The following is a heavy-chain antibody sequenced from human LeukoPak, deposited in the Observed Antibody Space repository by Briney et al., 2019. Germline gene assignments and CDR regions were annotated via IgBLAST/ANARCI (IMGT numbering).Heavy chain of an antibody. D-gene: IGHD6-13*01. CDR1: GGSISSYY. V-gene: IGHV4-4*07. Sequence: PSETLSLTCTVSGGSISSYYWSWIRQPAGKGLEWIGRIYTSGSTNYNPSLKSRVTMSVDTSKNQFSLKLSSVTAADTAVYYCARDRAYQLGNWFDPWGQGTLVTVSS. CDR2: IYTSGST. CDR3: ARDRAYQLGNWFDP. J-gene: IGHJ5*02.